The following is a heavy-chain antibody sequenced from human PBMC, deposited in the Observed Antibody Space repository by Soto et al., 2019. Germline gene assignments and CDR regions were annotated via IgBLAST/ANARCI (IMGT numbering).Heavy chain of an antibody. CDR1: GFTFSSSG. V-gene: IGHV3-33*01. CDR3: ARDHRALDF. CDR2: IWYDGSNK. J-gene: IGHJ4*02. Sequence: QVQLVESGGGVVQPGRSLRLSCAASGFTFSSSGMHWVRQAPGKGLEWVALIWYDGSNKQYADSVKGRFTLSRDNSKNMLYLPFNSLRAAATALYYCARDHRALDFWGQGTLVTVSS.